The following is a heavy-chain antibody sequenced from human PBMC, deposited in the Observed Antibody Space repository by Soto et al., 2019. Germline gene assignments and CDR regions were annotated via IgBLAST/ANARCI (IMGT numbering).Heavy chain of an antibody. CDR2: IKSKTDGGTT. CDR1: GVTFSNAW. CDR3: AAERCVNGVCYRGWW. Sequence: EVQLVESGGGLVQPGGSLRLSCAASGVTFSNAWMNWVRQAPGKGLEWVGRIKSKTDGGTTDYAAPVKGRFTISRDDSTSTLYLQMNSLETEDTAVYYCAAERCVNGVCYRGWWWGQGTLVTVSS. V-gene: IGHV3-15*07. J-gene: IGHJ4*02. D-gene: IGHD2-8*01.